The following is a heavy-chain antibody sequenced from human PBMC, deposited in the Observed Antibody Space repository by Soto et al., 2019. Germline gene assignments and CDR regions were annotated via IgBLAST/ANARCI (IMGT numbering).Heavy chain of an antibody. CDR3: ARDPTGIAVAGTYNWFDP. CDR1: GGTFSTYA. CDR2: IIPIFGTA. D-gene: IGHD6-19*01. V-gene: IGHV1-69*12. J-gene: IGHJ5*02. Sequence: QVQLVQSGAEVKKPGSSVKVSCKASGGTFSTYAISWVRQAPGQGLEWMGGIIPIFGTANYAQKFQGRVTMTADESTSTAYLELSSLRSEDTAVYYCARDPTGIAVAGTYNWFDPWGQGTLVTVSS.